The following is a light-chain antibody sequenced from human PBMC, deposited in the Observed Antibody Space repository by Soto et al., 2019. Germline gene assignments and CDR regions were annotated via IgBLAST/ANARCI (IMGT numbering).Light chain of an antibody. CDR1: QSVSSN. CDR3: QQYENWPLT. V-gene: IGKV3-15*01. J-gene: IGKJ4*01. CDR2: GAS. Sequence: EIVMTQSPATLSVSPGDRATLSCRASQSVSSNLAWYQQKLGQAPRLLIYGASTRAIGIPARFSGSGSGTEFILTISSLQSEDFAVYYCQQYENWPLTFGGGTKVEIK.